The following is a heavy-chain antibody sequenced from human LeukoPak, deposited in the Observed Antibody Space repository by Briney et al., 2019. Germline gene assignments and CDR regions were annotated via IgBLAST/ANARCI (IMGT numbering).Heavy chain of an antibody. V-gene: IGHV4-34*01. Sequence: SETLSLTCAVYGGPFSGYYWSWIRQPPGKGLEWIGEINHSGSTNYNPSLKSRVTISVDTSKNQFSLKLSSVTAADTAVYYCARSVRRSSSSQNGGWGQGTLVTVSS. CDR1: GGPFSGYY. CDR2: INHSGST. D-gene: IGHD6-6*01. J-gene: IGHJ4*02. CDR3: ARSVRRSSSSQNGG.